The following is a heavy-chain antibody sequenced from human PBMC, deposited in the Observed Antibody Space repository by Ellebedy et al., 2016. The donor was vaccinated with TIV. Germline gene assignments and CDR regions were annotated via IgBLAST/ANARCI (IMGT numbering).Heavy chain of an antibody. V-gene: IGHV4-34*01. D-gene: IGHD2-15*01. CDR2: INHSGST. Sequence: PSETLSLTCAVYGGSFSGFYWSWIRQSPGKGLEWIGEINHSGSTNYNPSLKSRVTISVDTSKNQFSLKLNSVTAADTAVYYCARGLNWDIVVMVLPKNSFDYWGQGTLVTVSS. J-gene: IGHJ4*02. CDR3: ARGLNWDIVVMVLPKNSFDY. CDR1: GGSFSGFY.